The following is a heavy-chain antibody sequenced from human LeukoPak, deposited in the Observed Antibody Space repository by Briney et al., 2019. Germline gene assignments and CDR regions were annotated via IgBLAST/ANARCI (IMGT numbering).Heavy chain of an antibody. CDR3: ARNWGWSAGY. CDR1: GFTFSDSW. CDR2: IKQNGSEK. Sequence: PGESLRLSCAASGFTFSDSWMSWVRQAPGKGLEYVAHIKQNGSEKYYVDSVKGRFTISRDNARNSLYLQANSLRAEDTAVYYCARNWGWSAGYWGQGTLVTVSS. V-gene: IGHV3-7*03. D-gene: IGHD3-16*01. J-gene: IGHJ4*02.